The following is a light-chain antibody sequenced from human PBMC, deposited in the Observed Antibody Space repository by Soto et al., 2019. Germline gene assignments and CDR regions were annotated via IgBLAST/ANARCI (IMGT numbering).Light chain of an antibody. Sequence: EIVMTQSPATLSLSPGERATLSCRASQSVSSNLVWYLQKPGQAPRLLIYDVSNRAPAIPDRFSGSGSGTDFTLTISSLEPEDFAVYYCQERTGWPPWTFGQGTKVDIK. CDR1: QSVSSN. CDR2: DVS. CDR3: QERTGWPPWT. J-gene: IGKJ1*01. V-gene: IGKV3-11*01.